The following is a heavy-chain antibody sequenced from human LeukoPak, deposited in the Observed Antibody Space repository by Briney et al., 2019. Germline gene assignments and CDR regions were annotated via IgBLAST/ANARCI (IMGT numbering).Heavy chain of an antibody. CDR1: GRSISSANYY. CDR2: IYYTGST. D-gene: IGHD3-22*01. V-gene: IGHV4-30-4*08. J-gene: IGHJ4*02. CDR3: ARRLGEYYYDSSGCEY. Sequence: SQTLSLTCTVSGRSISSANYYWSWIRQHRGKGLEWVGYIYYTGSTYYNPSLKSRVTISVDTSKNQFSLKLSSVTAADTAVYYCARRLGEYYYDSSGCEYWGQGTLVTVSS.